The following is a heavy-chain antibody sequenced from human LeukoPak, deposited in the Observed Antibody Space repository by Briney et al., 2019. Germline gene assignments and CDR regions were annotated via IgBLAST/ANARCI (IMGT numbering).Heavy chain of an antibody. V-gene: IGHV3-11*01. D-gene: IGHD2-15*01. CDR2: ISASSTDI. CDR3: ARDRCSGGGCYFYYMAA. Sequence: PGGSLRLSCAASGFTFSDYHMSWIRQAPGKGLEWGSYISASSTDIHYPDAVKARFPISRHNPKNSLYLQMNSLRAEDTAVYYCARDRCSGGGCYFYYMAAWGNGDTVT. J-gene: IGHJ6*03. CDR1: GFTFSDYH.